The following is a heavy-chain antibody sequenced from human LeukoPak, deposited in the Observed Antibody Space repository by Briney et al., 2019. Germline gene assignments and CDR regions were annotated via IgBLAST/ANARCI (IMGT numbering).Heavy chain of an antibody. CDR1: GFTFSSYE. Sequence: PGGSLRLSCAASGFTFSSYEMNWVRQAPGKGLEWVSAISDSGDSTYYADSVRGRFTISRDISKNTLYLQMNSLRAEDTALYYCAKAQHYYYYMDVWGKGTTVTVSS. CDR2: ISDSGDST. CDR3: AKAQHYYYYMDV. V-gene: IGHV3-23*01. J-gene: IGHJ6*03.